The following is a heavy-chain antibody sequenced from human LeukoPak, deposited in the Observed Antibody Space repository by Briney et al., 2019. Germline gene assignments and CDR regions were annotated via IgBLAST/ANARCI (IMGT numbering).Heavy chain of an antibody. D-gene: IGHD1-14*01. CDR3: ARAESMALYFLY. J-gene: IGHJ1*01. CDR1: GYAFTDFG. V-gene: IGHV1-18*01. Sequence: ASVKVSCKASGYAFTDFGFIWVRQAPGQGLEWMGWVSTYNGDTDYAKKFQDRVTMTTESSTQTTFMELRNLRSDDTAVYYCARAESMALYFLYWGQGTLVSVSS. CDR2: VSTYNGDT.